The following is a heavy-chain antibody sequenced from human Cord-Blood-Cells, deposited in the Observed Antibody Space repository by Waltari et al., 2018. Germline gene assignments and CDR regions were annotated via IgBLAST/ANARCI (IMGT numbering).Heavy chain of an antibody. CDR1: GYTLTELS. CDR3: ATGKIEAIFGVVSPFDY. J-gene: IGHJ4*02. Sequence: QVQLVQSGAEVKKPGASVKVSCKVSGYTLTELSMHWVRQAPGKGLEWMVGVDPEDGETIYAQKFQGRGTMTEDTSTDTAYMELSSLRSEDTAVYYCATGKIEAIFGVVSPFDYWGQGTLVTVSS. CDR2: VDPEDGET. D-gene: IGHD3-3*01. V-gene: IGHV1-24*01.